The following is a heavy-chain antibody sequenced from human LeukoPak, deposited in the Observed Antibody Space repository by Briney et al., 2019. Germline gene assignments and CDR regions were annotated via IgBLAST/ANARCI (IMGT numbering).Heavy chain of an antibody. Sequence: GGSLRLSCAASGFTFSSYWMSWVRQAPGKGLEWVANIKQDGSEKYYVDSVKGRFTISRDNAKNSLYLQMNSLRAEDTAVYYCAALLVVTAFDAFDIWGQGTMVTVSS. J-gene: IGHJ3*02. V-gene: IGHV3-7*01. CDR3: AALLVVTAFDAFDI. CDR1: GFTFSSYW. CDR2: IKQDGSEK. D-gene: IGHD2-21*02.